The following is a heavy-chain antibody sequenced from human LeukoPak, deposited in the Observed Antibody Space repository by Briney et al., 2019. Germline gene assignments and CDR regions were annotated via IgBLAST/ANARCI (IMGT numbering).Heavy chain of an antibody. J-gene: IGHJ3*02. CDR1: GGSISTSNYY. Sequence: SETLSLTCTVSGGSISTSNYYWGWIRQPPGKGLEWIGNIFYSGNTYYSPSLRSRVTISLDTSRNQFSLKLSSVTAADTAVYYCARYYTVVTTYRAFDIWGQGTMVTVSS. D-gene: IGHD4-23*01. CDR3: ARYYTVVTTYRAFDI. V-gene: IGHV4-39*07. CDR2: IFYSGNT.